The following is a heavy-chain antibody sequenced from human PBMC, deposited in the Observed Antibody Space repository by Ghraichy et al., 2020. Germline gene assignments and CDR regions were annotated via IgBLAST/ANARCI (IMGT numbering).Heavy chain of an antibody. D-gene: IGHD3-22*01. CDR2: IRGSGIST. J-gene: IGHJ3*02. V-gene: IGHV3-23*01. CDR1: AFTFSSYA. Sequence: GGSLRLSCAASAFTFSSYAMTWVRQAPGKGLEWVSTIRGSGISTYYTDSVKGRFTISRDNSKNTLYLQMNSLRAEDTAVYYCAKDRDYYDSSGYYFNAFVMWFHVTLVTVSS. CDR3: AKDRDYYDSSGYYFNAFVM.